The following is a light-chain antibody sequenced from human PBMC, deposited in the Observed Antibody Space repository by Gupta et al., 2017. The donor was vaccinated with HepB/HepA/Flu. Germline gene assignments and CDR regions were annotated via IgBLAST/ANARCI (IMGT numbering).Light chain of an antibody. V-gene: IGKV3-11*01. CDR2: DAS. CDR3: QQRSHWSLT. J-gene: IGKJ4*01. Sequence: EIVLPPSLGTLSLSPGERATLSCKASQSILRFLAWYQQKPGQAPRLLIYDASNRATGIPDRFSGSGSGTDFTLTISSLEPDDFAVYYCQQRSHWSLTFGGGTKVEIK. CDR1: QSILRF.